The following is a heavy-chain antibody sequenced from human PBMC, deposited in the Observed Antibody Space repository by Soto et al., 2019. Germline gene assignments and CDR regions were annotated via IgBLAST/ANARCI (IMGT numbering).Heavy chain of an antibody. V-gene: IGHV1-69*01. CDR1: GGTFSSYA. D-gene: IGHD2-2*02. CDR2: IIPIFGTA. CDR3: ARRGGYRSSTSCYTGAENYYYYGIDV. Sequence: QVQLVQSGAEVKKPGSSVKVSCKASGGTFSSYAISWVRQAPGQGLEWMGGIIPIFGTANYAQKFQGRVTITADESTSTAYMELSSLRSEDTAVYYCARRGGYRSSTSCYTGAENYYYYGIDVWGQGTTVTVSS. J-gene: IGHJ6*02.